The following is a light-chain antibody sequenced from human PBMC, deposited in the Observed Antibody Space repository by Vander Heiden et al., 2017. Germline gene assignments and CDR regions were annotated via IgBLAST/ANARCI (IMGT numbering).Light chain of an antibody. J-gene: IGKJ1*01. CDR2: AAS. Sequence: DIQMTQSPSSLSASVGDRVTITCRASQSISSYLNWYQQKPWKAPKLLIYAASSLQSGVPSRFSGSGSGTDFTLTISSLQPEDFATYYCQQSDTTPGWTFGQGTKVEIK. CDR3: QQSDTTPGWT. V-gene: IGKV1-39*01. CDR1: QSISSY.